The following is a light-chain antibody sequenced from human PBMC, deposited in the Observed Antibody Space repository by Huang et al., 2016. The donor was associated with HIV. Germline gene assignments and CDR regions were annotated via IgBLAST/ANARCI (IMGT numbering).Light chain of an antibody. J-gene: IGKJ1*01. CDR3: QQYDNLPWT. Sequence: DIQMTQSPSSLCASVGDRVTITCQASQDISTYLNWYQQKPGNAPKVLIYAASNLETGVPSRFSGSGSGTDFTFTISSLQPGDIATYYCQQYDNLPWTFGQGTKVEIK. V-gene: IGKV1-33*01. CDR1: QDISTY. CDR2: AAS.